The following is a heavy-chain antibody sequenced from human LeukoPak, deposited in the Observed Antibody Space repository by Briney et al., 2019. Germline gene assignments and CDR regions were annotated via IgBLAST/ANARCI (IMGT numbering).Heavy chain of an antibody. CDR3: ARDDRLGYCSGGSCRGFDP. D-gene: IGHD2-15*01. CDR1: GFTFSSYA. V-gene: IGHV3-23*01. J-gene: IGHJ5*02. CDR2: ISGSGGST. Sequence: GGSLRLSCAASGFTFSSYAMSWVRQAPGKGLEWVSAISGSGGSTYYADSVKGRFTISRDNSKNTLYLQMNSLRAEDTAVYYCARDDRLGYCSGGSCRGFDPWGQGTLVTVSS.